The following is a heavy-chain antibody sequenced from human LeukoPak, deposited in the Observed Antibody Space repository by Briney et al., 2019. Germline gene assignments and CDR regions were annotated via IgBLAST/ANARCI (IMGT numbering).Heavy chain of an antibody. D-gene: IGHD7-27*01. Sequence: GGSLRLSCAASGFTFRNYAMSWVRQAPGRGLEWVSAISSSGGSTNYADSVKGRFIVSRDNSKNTLFLQMNSLRAEDTAVYYCAKDGGLWVSAHWGDSWGRGTLVTVSS. CDR2: ISSSGGST. V-gene: IGHV3-23*01. J-gene: IGHJ4*02. CDR3: AKDGGLWVSAHWGDS. CDR1: GFTFRNYA.